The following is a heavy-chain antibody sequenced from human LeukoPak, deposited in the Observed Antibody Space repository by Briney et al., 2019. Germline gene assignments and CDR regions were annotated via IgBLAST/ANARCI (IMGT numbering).Heavy chain of an antibody. Sequence: SETLSLTCTVSGGSISRSSYYWGWIRQPPGKGLEWIGSISYSGSTYYNPSLKSRVTISVDTSKNQFSLKLSSVTAADTAVYSCARQDYYGSGWFDPWGQGTLVTVSS. D-gene: IGHD3-10*01. V-gene: IGHV4-39*01. CDR2: ISYSGST. CDR1: GGSISRSSYY. J-gene: IGHJ5*02. CDR3: ARQDYYGSGWFDP.